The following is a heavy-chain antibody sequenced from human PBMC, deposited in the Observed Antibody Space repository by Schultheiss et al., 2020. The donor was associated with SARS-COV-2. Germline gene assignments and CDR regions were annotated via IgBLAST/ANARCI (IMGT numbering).Heavy chain of an antibody. CDR3: ARDTSEYSSGSYYYYGMDV. CDR1: GFTVSSNY. Sequence: GGSLRLSCAASGFTVSSNYMSWVRQAPGKGLEWVSVIYSGGSTYYADSVKGRFTISRDNSKNTLYLQMNSLRAEDTAVYYCARDTSEYSSGSYYYYGMDVWGQGTTVTVSS. CDR2: IYSGGST. V-gene: IGHV3-53*01. D-gene: IGHD6-19*01. J-gene: IGHJ6*02.